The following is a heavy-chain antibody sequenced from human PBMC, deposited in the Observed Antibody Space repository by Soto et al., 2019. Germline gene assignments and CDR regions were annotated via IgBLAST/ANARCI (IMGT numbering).Heavy chain of an antibody. CDR2: IYYSGST. CDR1: GGSISSSSNY. Sequence: ASETLSLTCTVSGGSISSSSNYWGWIRQPPGKGLEWIGSIYYSGSTYYNPSLKSRVTISVDTSKNQFSLKLSSVTAADTAVYYCARGPYYYDSSGYYNYWGQGTLVTVSS. CDR3: ARGPYYYDSSGYYNY. V-gene: IGHV4-39*01. D-gene: IGHD3-22*01. J-gene: IGHJ4*02.